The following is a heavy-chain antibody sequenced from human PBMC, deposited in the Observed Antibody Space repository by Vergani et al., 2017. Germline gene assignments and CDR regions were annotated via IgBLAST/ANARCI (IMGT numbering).Heavy chain of an antibody. Sequence: QVQLVQSGAEMKKPGASVKVSCKASGYTFTSYGISWVRQAPGQGLEWMGWISAYNGNTNYAQKLQGRVTMTTDTSTSTAYMELRSLRSDDTAVYYCARDTSGSLGYCSSTSCYKSYYYYGMDVWGQGTTVTVSS. V-gene: IGHV1-18*01. CDR1: GYTFTSYG. D-gene: IGHD2-2*02. CDR2: ISAYNGNT. CDR3: ARDTSGSLGYCSSTSCYKSYYYYGMDV. J-gene: IGHJ6*02.